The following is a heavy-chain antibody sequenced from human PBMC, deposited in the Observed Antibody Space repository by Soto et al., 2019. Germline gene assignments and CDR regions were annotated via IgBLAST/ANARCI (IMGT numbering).Heavy chain of an antibody. D-gene: IGHD6-19*01. CDR1: GFTFSDYY. V-gene: IGHV3-11*06. CDR2: ISSSSSYT. CDR3: ARALAVAGFSNWFDP. Sequence: GGSLRLSCAASGFTFSDYYMSWIRQAPGKGLEWVSYISSSSSYTNYADSVKGRFTISRDNAKNSLYLQMNSLRAEDTAVYYCARALAVAGFSNWFDPWGQGTLVTVS. J-gene: IGHJ5*02.